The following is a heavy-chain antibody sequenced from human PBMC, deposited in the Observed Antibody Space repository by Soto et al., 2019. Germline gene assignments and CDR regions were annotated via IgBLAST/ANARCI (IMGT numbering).Heavy chain of an antibody. Sequence: TLSLPCTVSGGSISSSGYHWSSIRQHPGKGLEWIGYIYYSGSTYYNPSLKSRVTISVDTSQNQFSLKLSSVTAADTAVYFCARYGSGSYYPTTFDYWGQGALVTVSS. V-gene: IGHV4-31*03. D-gene: IGHD3-10*01. CDR1: GGSISSSGYH. J-gene: IGHJ4*02. CDR3: ARYGSGSYYPTTFDY. CDR2: IYYSGST.